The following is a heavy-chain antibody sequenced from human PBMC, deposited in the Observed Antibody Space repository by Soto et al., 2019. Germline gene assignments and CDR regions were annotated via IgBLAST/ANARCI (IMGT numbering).Heavy chain of an antibody. CDR3: ARQRLLRLKPDFDI. J-gene: IGHJ4*02. CDR1: GGSTSDKSYF. D-gene: IGHD2-21*02. V-gene: IGHV4-39*01. CDR2: MYYSGSS. Sequence: GTLSLTCAVSGGSTSDKSYFWGWVRQSPGKGLEWIGSMYYSGSSYYNPSLKSRVAITVDTSKNQFSLKLRSVTAADTAVYFCARQRLLRLKPDFDIWGQGTLVTVSS.